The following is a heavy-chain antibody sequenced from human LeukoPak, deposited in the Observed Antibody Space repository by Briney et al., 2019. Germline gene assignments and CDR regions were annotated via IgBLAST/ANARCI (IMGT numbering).Heavy chain of an antibody. V-gene: IGHV4-39*02. J-gene: IGHJ4*02. D-gene: IGHD2/OR15-2a*01. CDR2: IYYSGST. Sequence: SETLSLTCTVSGGSISSSSYYWGWIRQPPGKGLEWIGSIYYSGSTYYNPSLKSRVTMSVDTSKNQFSLKLSSVAAADTAVYYCARDPGGYYFDYFDYWGQGTLVTVSS. CDR3: ARDPGGYYFDYFDY. CDR1: GGSISSSSYY.